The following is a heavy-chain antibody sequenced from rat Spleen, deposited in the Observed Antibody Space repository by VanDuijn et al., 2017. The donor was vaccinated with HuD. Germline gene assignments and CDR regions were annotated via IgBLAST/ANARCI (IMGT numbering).Heavy chain of an antibody. D-gene: IGHD4-3*01. V-gene: IGHV5S13*01. CDR3: AKEGSKIRAFDY. CDR1: GFTYSNYV. CDR2: ISTGGGNT. J-gene: IGHJ2*01. Sequence: EVQLVESGGGLVQPGRSLKLSCAASGFTYSNYVMAWVRQAPTKGLEWVASISTGGGNTYYRDSVKGRFTISSDNAKNTLYLQMDSLRSEDTATYYCAKEGSKIRAFDYWGQGVMVTVSS.